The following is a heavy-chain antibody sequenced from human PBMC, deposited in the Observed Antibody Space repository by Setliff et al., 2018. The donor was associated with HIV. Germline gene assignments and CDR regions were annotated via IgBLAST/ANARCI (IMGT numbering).Heavy chain of an antibody. J-gene: IGHJ5*02. D-gene: IGHD3-10*01. CDR1: GDSITSGGFY. CDR2: IYYSGRT. Sequence: SETLSLTCTVSGDSITSGGFYCNWFRQHPGKGLEWIGWIYYSGRTKYNPSLESRVTISVDTSKNQFSLKLSSVTAADTAVYYCARRIDDSGSFPDKNWFDTWGQGSLVTVS. CDR3: ARRIDDSGSFPDKNWFDT. V-gene: IGHV4-31*03.